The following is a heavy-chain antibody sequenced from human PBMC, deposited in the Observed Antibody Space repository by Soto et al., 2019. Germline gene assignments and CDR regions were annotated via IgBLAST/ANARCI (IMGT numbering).Heavy chain of an antibody. J-gene: IGHJ4*02. CDR1: GFTFSSYG. V-gene: IGHV3-33*01. CDR2: IWYDGSNK. CDR3: ARDFRYCSGGSCYSAFDY. D-gene: IGHD2-15*01. Sequence: GGSLRLSCAASGFTFSSYGMHWVRQAPGKGLEWVAVIWYDGSNKYYADSGKGRFTISRDNSKNTLYLQMNSLRAEDTAVYYCARDFRYCSGGSCYSAFDYWGQGTLVTVSS.